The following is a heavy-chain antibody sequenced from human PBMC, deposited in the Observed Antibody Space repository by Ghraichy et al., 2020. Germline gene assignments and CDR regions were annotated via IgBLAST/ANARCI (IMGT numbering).Heavy chain of an antibody. CDR1: GFTFSSYG. Sequence: GGSLRLSCAASGFTFSSYGMHWVRQAPGKGLEWVAVIWYDGSNKYYADSVKGRFTISRDNSKNTLYLQMNSLRAEDTAVYYCARDVLSMEYQLSGLEPRDYWGQGTLVTVSS. J-gene: IGHJ4*02. V-gene: IGHV3-33*01. CDR3: ARDVLSMEYQLSGLEPRDY. CDR2: IWYDGSNK. D-gene: IGHD2-2*01.